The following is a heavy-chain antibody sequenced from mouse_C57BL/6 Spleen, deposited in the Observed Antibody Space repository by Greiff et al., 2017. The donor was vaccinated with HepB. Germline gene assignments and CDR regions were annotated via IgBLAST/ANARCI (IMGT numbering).Heavy chain of an antibody. D-gene: IGHD2-2*01. CDR1: GFSLTSYG. CDR2: IWSDGST. V-gene: IGHV2-6-1*01. J-gene: IGHJ2*01. CDR3: ARQGDGYDDYFDY. Sequence: VKLEESGPGLVAPSQSLSITCTVSGFSLTSYGVHWVRQPPGKGLEWLVVIWSDGSTTYNSALKSRLSISKDNSKSQVFLKMNSLQTDDTAMYYCARQGDGYDDYFDYWGQGTTLTVSS.